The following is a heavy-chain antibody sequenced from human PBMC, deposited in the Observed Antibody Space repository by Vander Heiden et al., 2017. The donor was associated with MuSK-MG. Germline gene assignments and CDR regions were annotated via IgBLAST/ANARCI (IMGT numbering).Heavy chain of an antibody. J-gene: IGHJ4*02. V-gene: IGHV3-30*04. D-gene: IGHD3-10*01. CDR3: ASAGESTEMASQDY. CDR2: ISYDGSNK. Sequence: QVQLVESGGGVVQPGRSLRLSCAASGFTFSSYAMHWVRQAPGKGLEWVAVISYDGSNKYYADSVKGRFTISRDNSKNTLYLQMNSLRAEDTAVYYCASAGESTEMASQDYWGQGTLVTVSS. CDR1: GFTFSSYA.